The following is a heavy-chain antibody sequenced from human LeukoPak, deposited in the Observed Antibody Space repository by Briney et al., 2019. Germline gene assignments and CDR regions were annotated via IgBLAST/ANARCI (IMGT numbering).Heavy chain of an antibody. Sequence: SETLSLTCTVSGGSISGYYWRWLRQSPGKGLEWIGYIYYSGSTRYNPSLESRVTISVDTSKNQFSLNLSSVTAADTALYYCARERGHLDYSSGWSPGGLNYYGMDVWGQGTTVTVSS. D-gene: IGHD6-19*01. CDR2: IYYSGST. CDR3: ARERGHLDYSSGWSPGGLNYYGMDV. J-gene: IGHJ6*02. CDR1: GGSISGYY. V-gene: IGHV4-59*01.